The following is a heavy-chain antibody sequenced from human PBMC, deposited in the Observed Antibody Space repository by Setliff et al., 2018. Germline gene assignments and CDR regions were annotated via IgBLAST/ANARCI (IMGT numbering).Heavy chain of an antibody. J-gene: IGHJ5*02. CDR1: GFSISSGYY. CDR3: ARAHTWSLPNDNSGYPGWFDP. D-gene: IGHD3-22*01. CDR2: IHHSGNA. Sequence: SETLSLTCAVSGFSISSGYYWGWIRQPPGKGLEWIVNIHHSGNAYYNPSLKSRVTMSVDTSKNHVSLKLSSVTAADTAVYYCARAHTWSLPNDNSGYPGWFDPWGQGTLVTVSS. V-gene: IGHV4-38-2*01.